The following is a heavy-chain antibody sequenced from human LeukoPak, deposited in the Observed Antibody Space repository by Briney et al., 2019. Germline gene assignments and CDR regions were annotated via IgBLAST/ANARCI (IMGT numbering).Heavy chain of an antibody. J-gene: IGHJ4*02. CDR1: GFTFSNYA. D-gene: IGHD6-6*01. Sequence: GGSLRLSCAASGFTFSNYAMSWVRQAPGKGLEWVAGISGTGGSTHYADSVKGRFTISRDNSKNTVYLQMNSLRAEDTAVYYCARASFFDYWGQGTLVTVSS. V-gene: IGHV3-23*01. CDR3: ARASFFDY. CDR2: ISGTGGST.